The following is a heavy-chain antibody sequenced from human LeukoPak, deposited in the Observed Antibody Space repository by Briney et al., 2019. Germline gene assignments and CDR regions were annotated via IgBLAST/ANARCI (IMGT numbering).Heavy chain of an antibody. V-gene: IGHV4-59*01. CDR1: GGSLSSYY. D-gene: IGHD3-22*01. CDR3: ARDNSSPTYYYDSSGNFDP. J-gene: IGHJ5*02. CDR2: IYYSGST. Sequence: SETLSLTCTVSGGSLSSYYWSWIRQPPGKGLEWIGYIYYSGSTNYNPSLKSRVTISVDTSKNQFSLKLSSVTAADTAVYYCARDNSSPTYYYDSSGNFDPWGQGTLVTVSS.